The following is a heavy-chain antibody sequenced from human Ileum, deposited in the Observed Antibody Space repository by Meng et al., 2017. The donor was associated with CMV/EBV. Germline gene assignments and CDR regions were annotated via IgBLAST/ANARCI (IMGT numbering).Heavy chain of an antibody. Sequence: AIHWVRQASGKGLGWIGRIRSKTYSYATAYAASVKGRFTISRDDSKNTAYLQMNSLKTEDTAVYYCIRHPGHCSSTSCYSHRGFDPWGQGTLVTVSS. CDR1: A. CDR3: IRHPGHCSSTSCYSHRGFDP. CDR2: IRSKTYSYAT. D-gene: IGHD2-2*02. J-gene: IGHJ5*02. V-gene: IGHV3-73*01.